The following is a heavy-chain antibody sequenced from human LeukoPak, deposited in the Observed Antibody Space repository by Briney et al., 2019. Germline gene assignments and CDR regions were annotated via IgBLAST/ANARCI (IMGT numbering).Heavy chain of an antibody. CDR2: IRYDGNNV. Sequence: GGSLRLSCAASGFTFSSYGMHWVRQAPGKGLEWVALIRYDGNNVYYADSVKGRFTISRDNSKSTLYLQMNSLRAEDTAVYYCAKDYSGSHGYADHWGQGALVTVSS. J-gene: IGHJ4*02. D-gene: IGHD1-26*01. CDR1: GFTFSSYG. CDR3: AKDYSGSHGYADH. V-gene: IGHV3-30*02.